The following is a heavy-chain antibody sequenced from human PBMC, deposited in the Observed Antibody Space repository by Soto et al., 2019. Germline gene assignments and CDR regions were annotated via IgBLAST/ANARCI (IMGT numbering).Heavy chain of an antibody. Sequence: QLQLQESGPGLVKPSESLSLSCTVSGDSITSNSYFWAWIRQPPGKGLEWIGSIYYSGSTYHNPSLKSRVTISVDRSNNQFSLKLTSVTAAVTAVYYCARHLSVDHLDYWGQGALVTVS. CDR2: IYYSGST. CDR3: ARHLSVDHLDY. J-gene: IGHJ4*02. CDR1: GDSITSNSYF. V-gene: IGHV4-39*01. D-gene: IGHD3-16*01.